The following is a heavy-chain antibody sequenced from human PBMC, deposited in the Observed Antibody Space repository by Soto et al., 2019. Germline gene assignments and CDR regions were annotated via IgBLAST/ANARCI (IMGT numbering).Heavy chain of an antibody. CDR1: GFTFSSYG. V-gene: IGHV3-30*18. Sequence: QVQLVESGGGVVQPGRSLRLSCAASGFTFSSYGMHWVRQAPGKGLEWVAVISYDGSNKYYADSVKGRFTISRDNSKNTLYLQMNSLRAEDTAVYYCAKDLWADYYDSSGYCDYWGQGTLVTVSS. CDR2: ISYDGSNK. CDR3: AKDLWADYYDSSGYCDY. D-gene: IGHD3-22*01. J-gene: IGHJ4*02.